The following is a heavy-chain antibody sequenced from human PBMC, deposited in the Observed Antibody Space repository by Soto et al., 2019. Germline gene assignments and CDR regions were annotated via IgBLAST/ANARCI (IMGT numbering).Heavy chain of an antibody. CDR1: GGSLSSYY. J-gene: IGHJ5*02. V-gene: IGHV4-59*12. CDR3: ARGAQFWFDP. CDR2: IYDSGIT. Sequence: SETLSLTCTVSGGSLSSYYWGWIRQPPGKGLEWIAYIYDSGITSYNPSLESRAAISVDTSKNQFSLNLRSVTAADTAVYYCARGAQFWFDPWGQGTLVTVSS.